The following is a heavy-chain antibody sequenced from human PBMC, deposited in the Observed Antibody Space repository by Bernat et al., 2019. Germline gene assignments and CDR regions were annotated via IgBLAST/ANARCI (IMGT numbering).Heavy chain of an antibody. D-gene: IGHD7-27*01. V-gene: IGHV1-18*01. CDR1: GYTFRNYA. CDR3: ARSLGLWDFTGGD. J-gene: IGHJ4*02. Sequence: QIQVGQSVSEVKKAGASVKVSCKTSGYTFRNYAITWVRQAPGQGLEWMGWISAYNGNTNYAQKFQGRVIMTTDTSTSTAYMELRSLRSDDTAVYYCARSLGLWDFTGGDWGQGTLVTVSS. CDR2: ISAYNGNT.